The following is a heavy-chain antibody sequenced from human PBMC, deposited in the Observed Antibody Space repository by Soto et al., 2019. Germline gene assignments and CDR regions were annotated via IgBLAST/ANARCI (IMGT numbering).Heavy chain of an antibody. CDR1: GFTFSSYS. CDR2: ISRSSSHM. D-gene: IGHD3-16*01. Sequence: EVQLVESGGGLVKPGGSLRLSCAASGFTFSSYSMNWVRQAPGKGLEWVSSISRSSSHMYYADSVKGRFTISRDNAKNSLYLQMNSLRAEDTPVYYCARDLHDYVSFRFDPWGQGTLVTVSS. CDR3: ARDLHDYVSFRFDP. J-gene: IGHJ5*02. V-gene: IGHV3-21*01.